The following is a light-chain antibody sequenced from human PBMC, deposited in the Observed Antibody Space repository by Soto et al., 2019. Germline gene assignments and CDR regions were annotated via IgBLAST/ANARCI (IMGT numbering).Light chain of an antibody. CDR1: QSISSW. V-gene: IGKV1-5*03. CDR2: KAS. Sequence: DIQMTQSPSTLPASVGDRVTITCRASQSISSWLAWYQQKPGKAPKLLIYKASTLESGVPSRFSGSASGTEFTLTISSLQPDDFATYYCQQYDSYPLTFGGGTKVDIK. CDR3: QQYDSYPLT. J-gene: IGKJ4*01.